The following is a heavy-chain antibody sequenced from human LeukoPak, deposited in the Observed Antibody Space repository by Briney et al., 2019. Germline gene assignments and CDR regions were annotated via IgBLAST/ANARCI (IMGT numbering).Heavy chain of an antibody. J-gene: IGHJ4*02. V-gene: IGHV3-33*01. Sequence: GGSLRLSCAASGFTFSSYGMHWVRQAPGKGLEWVAVIWYDGSNKYYADSVKGRFTISRDNSKNTLYLQLNSLRAEDTAVYYCARAKYSSSRYYFDYWGQGTLVTVSS. CDR2: IWYDGSNK. CDR3: ARAKYSSSRYYFDY. D-gene: IGHD6-13*01. CDR1: GFTFSSYG.